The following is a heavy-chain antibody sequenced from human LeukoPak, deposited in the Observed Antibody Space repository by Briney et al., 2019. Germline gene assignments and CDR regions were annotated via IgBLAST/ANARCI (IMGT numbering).Heavy chain of an antibody. Sequence: SETLSLTCTVSGGSISSSSYYWGWIRQPPGKGLEWIGSIYYSGSTYYNPSLKSRVTISVDTSKNQFSLKLSSVTAADTAVYYCARGRPPWIQLWLKGGHAFDIWGQGTMVTVSS. CDR2: IYYSGST. CDR3: ARGRPPWIQLWLKGGHAFDI. J-gene: IGHJ3*02. V-gene: IGHV4-39*07. D-gene: IGHD5-18*01. CDR1: GGSISSSSYY.